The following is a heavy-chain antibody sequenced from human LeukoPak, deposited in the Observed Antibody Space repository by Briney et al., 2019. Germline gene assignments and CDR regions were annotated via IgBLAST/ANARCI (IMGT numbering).Heavy chain of an antibody. D-gene: IGHD6-19*01. CDR1: GGSFSGYY. V-gene: IGHV4-34*01. CDR2: INHSGST. J-gene: IGHJ4*02. Sequence: KPSETLSLACAVYGGSFSGYYWSWIRQPPGKGLEWIGEINHSGSTNYNPSLKSRVTISVDTSKNQFSLKLSSVTAADTAVYYCARGRWLARQEKLIFDYWGQGTLVTVSS. CDR3: ARGRWLARQEKLIFDY.